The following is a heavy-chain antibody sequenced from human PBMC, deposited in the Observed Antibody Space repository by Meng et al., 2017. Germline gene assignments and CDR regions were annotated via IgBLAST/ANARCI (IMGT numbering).Heavy chain of an antibody. CDR1: GYTFTSYA. V-gene: IGHV1-3*01. CDR3: ASLSDTFYYYYGMDV. Sequence: ASVKVSCKASGYTFTSYAMHWVRQAPGQRLEWLGWINAGNGNTKYSQKFQGRVTITRDTSASTAYMEPSSLRSEDTAVYYCASLSDTFYYYYGMDVWGQGTTVTVSS. J-gene: IGHJ6*02. CDR2: INAGNGNT. D-gene: IGHD5-18*01.